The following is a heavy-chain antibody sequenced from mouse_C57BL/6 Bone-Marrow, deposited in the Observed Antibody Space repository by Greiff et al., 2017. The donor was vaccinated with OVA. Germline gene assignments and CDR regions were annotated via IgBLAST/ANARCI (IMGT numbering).Heavy chain of an antibody. D-gene: IGHD1-1*01. J-gene: IGHJ2*01. CDR3: ARSGFYSGSNY. Sequence: VQLLQPGAELVKPGASVKMSCKASGYTFTSYGITWVKQRPGQGLEWIGDIYPGSGSTYYNEKFKSKATLTVDTSSSTAYLQISSLTSEDTAIYYCARSGFYSGSNYWGQGTTLTVSS. CDR2: IYPGSGST. CDR1: GYTFTSYG. V-gene: IGHV1-55*01.